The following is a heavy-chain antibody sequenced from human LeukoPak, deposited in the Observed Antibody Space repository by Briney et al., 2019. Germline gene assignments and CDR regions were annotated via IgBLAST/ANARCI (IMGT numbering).Heavy chain of an antibody. V-gene: IGHV3-30*18. CDR1: GFTFSSYG. CDR2: ISYDGSNK. J-gene: IGHJ4*02. Sequence: GGSPRLSCAASGFTFSSYGMHWVRQAPGKGLEWVAVISYDGSNKYYADSVKGRFTISRDNSKNTLYLQMNSLRAEDTAVYYCAKDLLYDSSGYPIDYWGQGTLVTVSS. D-gene: IGHD3-22*01. CDR3: AKDLLYDSSGYPIDY.